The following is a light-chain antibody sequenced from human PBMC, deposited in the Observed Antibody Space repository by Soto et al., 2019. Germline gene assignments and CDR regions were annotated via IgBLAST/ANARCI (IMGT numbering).Light chain of an antibody. CDR2: GAS. V-gene: IGKV3-20*01. CDR3: QQYGRSPPIT. J-gene: IGKJ5*01. CDR1: QSVSSN. Sequence: DIVMTQSPATLSVSPGERATLSCRASQSVSSNLAWYQQKPGQAPRLLIYGASSRATGIPDRFSGSGSGTDFTLTISRLEPEDFAVYYCQQYGRSPPITFGQGTRLEIK.